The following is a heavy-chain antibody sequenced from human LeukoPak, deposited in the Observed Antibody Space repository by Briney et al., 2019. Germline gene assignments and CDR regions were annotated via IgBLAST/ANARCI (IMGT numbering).Heavy chain of an antibody. CDR1: GGSFSGYY. CDR2: INHSGST. Sequence: SETLSLTCAVYGGSFSGYYWSWIRQPPGKGLEWIGGINHSGSTNYNPSLKSRVTISVDTSKNQFSLKLSSVTAADTAVYYCARGSLVLRYFDWPSRRGYYFDYWGQGTLVTVSS. V-gene: IGHV4-34*01. CDR3: ARGSLVLRYFDWPSRRGYYFDY. J-gene: IGHJ4*02. D-gene: IGHD3-9*01.